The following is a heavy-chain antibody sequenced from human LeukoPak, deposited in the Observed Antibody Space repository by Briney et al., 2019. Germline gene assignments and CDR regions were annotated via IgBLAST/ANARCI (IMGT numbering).Heavy chain of an antibody. V-gene: IGHV1-8*03. CDR1: GYTFTSYD. CDR3: ARGLVVPAARAMDV. CDR2: MNPNSGNT. D-gene: IGHD2-2*01. J-gene: IGHJ6*04. Sequence: ASVKVSCKASGYTFTSYDINWVRQAPGQGLEWMGWMNPNSGNTCYAQKFQGRVTITRNTSISTAYMELSSLRSEDTAVYYCARGLVVPAARAMDVWGKGTTVTVSS.